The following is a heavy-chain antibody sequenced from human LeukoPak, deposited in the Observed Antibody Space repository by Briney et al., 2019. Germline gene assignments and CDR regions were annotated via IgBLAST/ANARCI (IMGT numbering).Heavy chain of an antibody. CDR3: AKDGRFRYGDYTPFDY. V-gene: IGHV3-23*01. Sequence: PGGSLRLSCAASGFTFSSYAMSWVRQAPGKGLEWVSAISGSGGSTYYADSVKGRFTISRDNSKNTLYLQMNSLRAEDTAVYYCAKDGRFRYGDYTPFDYWGQGTLVTVSS. J-gene: IGHJ4*02. D-gene: IGHD4-17*01. CDR1: GFTFSSYA. CDR2: ISGSGGST.